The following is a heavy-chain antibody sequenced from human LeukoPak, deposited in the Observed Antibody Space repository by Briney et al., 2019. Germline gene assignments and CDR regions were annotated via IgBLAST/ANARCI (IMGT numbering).Heavy chain of an antibody. CDR3: ARKPYSSSWYTGGWFDP. J-gene: IGHJ5*02. D-gene: IGHD6-13*01. CDR1: GGSLSGYY. V-gene: IGHV4-34*01. Sequence: SETLSLTCAVYGGSLSGYYWSWIRQPPGKGLEWIGEINHSGSTNYNPSLKSRVTISVDTSKNQFSLKLSSVTAADTAVYYCARKPYSSSWYTGGWFDPWGQGTLVTVSS. CDR2: INHSGST.